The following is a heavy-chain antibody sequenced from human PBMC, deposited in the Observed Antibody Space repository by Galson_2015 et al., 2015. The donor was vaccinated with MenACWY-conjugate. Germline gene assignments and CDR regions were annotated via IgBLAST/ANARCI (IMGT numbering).Heavy chain of an antibody. Sequence: SLRLSCAASGFTFSDYYMSWIRQAPGKGLEWVSYISSSSSYTNYADSVKGRFTISRDNAKNSLYLQMNSLRAEDTAVYYCARVGYSSSWYNWFDPWGQGTLVTVSS. V-gene: IGHV3-11*06. J-gene: IGHJ5*02. CDR3: ARVGYSSSWYNWFDP. CDR2: ISSSSSYT. CDR1: GFTFSDYY. D-gene: IGHD6-13*01.